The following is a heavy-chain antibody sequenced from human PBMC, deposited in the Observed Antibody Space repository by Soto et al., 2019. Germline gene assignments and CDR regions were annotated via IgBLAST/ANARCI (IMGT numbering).Heavy chain of an antibody. CDR3: ARDNNVLRFLEWLPRYYYYGMDV. CDR2: ISYDGSNE. V-gene: IGHV3-30*04. D-gene: IGHD3-3*01. CDR1: GFTFSSYA. J-gene: IGHJ6*02. Sequence: GGSLRLSCAASGFTFSSYAMHWVRQAPGKGLKWVAVISYDGSNEYYADSVKGRFTISRDNSKNTLYLQMNSLRAEDTAVYYCARDNNVLRFLEWLPRYYYYGMDVWGQGTTVTVSS.